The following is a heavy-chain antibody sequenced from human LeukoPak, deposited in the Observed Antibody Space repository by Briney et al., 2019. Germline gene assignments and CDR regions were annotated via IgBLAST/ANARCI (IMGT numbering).Heavy chain of an antibody. Sequence: PSETLSLTCTVSGGSISSGSYYWSWIRQPAGKGLEWIGRIYTSGSTNYNPSLKSRVTISVDTSKNQFSLKLSSVTAADTGVYYCARYYYDSSGYDVDAFDIWGQGTMVTVSS. CDR2: IYTSGST. J-gene: IGHJ3*02. CDR3: ARYYYDSSGYDVDAFDI. V-gene: IGHV4-61*02. D-gene: IGHD3-22*01. CDR1: GGSISSGSYY.